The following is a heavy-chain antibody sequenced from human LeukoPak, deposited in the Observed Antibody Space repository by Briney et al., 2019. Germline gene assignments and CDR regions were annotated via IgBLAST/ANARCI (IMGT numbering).Heavy chain of an antibody. CDR1: GFTFSSYA. Sequence: GGSLRLSCAASGFTFSSYAMSWVRQAPGKGLEWVSAISGSGGSTYYADSVKGRFTISRDNSKNTLYLQMNSLRAEDTAVYYCAKDSSIAARPTALMDVWGKGTTVTVSS. CDR3: AKDSSIAARPTALMDV. V-gene: IGHV3-23*01. D-gene: IGHD6-6*01. CDR2: ISGSGGST. J-gene: IGHJ6*04.